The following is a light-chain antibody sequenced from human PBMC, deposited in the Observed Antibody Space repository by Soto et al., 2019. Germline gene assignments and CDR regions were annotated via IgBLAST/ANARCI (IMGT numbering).Light chain of an antibody. V-gene: IGLV2-23*01. J-gene: IGLJ1*01. CDR2: EGS. Sequence: QSVLTQPASVSGSPGQSITISCTGTSSDVGSYDLVSWYQQHPGKAPKLMIYEGSKRPSGVSNRFSGSKSGNTASLTISGLQAEDEADYCCCSYAGSSYVFGTGTKLTVL. CDR1: SSDVGSYDL. CDR3: CSYAGSSYV.